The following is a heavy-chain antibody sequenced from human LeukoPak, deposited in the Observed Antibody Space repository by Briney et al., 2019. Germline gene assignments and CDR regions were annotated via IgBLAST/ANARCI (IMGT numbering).Heavy chain of an antibody. V-gene: IGHV3-64*01. J-gene: IGHJ4*02. Sequence: GGSLRLSCAASGFTFSTYAMHWVRQAPGKGVEYVSGIKSNGGSTYYANSVKGRFNISRDNSKNTLYLQMGSLRAEDMAVYYCARSPTWGLLPLDYWGQGTLVTVSS. D-gene: IGHD7-27*01. CDR2: IKSNGGST. CDR1: GFTFSTYA. CDR3: ARSPTWGLLPLDY.